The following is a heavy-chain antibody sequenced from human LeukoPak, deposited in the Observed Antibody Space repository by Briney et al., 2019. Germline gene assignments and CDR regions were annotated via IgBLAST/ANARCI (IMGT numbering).Heavy chain of an antibody. CDR1: GFTFSSYA. CDR3: ASRTIAAAGE. D-gene: IGHD6-13*01. CDR2: ISSSSSYI. Sequence: GGSLRLSCAASGFTFSSYAMSWVRQAPGQGLEWVSSISSSSSYIYYADSVKGRFTISRDNAKNSLYLQMNSLRAEDTAVYYCASRTIAAAGEWGQGTLVTVSS. V-gene: IGHV3-21*01. J-gene: IGHJ4*02.